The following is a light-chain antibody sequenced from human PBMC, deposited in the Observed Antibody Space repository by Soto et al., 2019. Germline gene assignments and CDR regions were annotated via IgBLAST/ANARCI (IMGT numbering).Light chain of an antibody. CDR3: QQYYDWPT. J-gene: IGKJ1*01. CDR1: QRITT. V-gene: IGKV3-15*01. CDR2: GLS. Sequence: EIVMTQCPATLSLSPGERATLSCRASQRITTVAWYQQKPGQAPRLLIYGLSIRAPGVPARFSVSGSGTEFTLTISSLQSEDFAVYFCQQYYDWPTFGQGTKVDIK.